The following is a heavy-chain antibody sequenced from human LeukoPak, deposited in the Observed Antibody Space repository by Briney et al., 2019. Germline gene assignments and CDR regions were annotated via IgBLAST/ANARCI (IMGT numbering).Heavy chain of an antibody. V-gene: IGHV3-66*01. CDR3: ARGPSSSGYGNFDY. Sequence: GSLRLSCAASGFTVSTKYMSWVPPAPGKGLEWVSVICGGTTYYADSVKGRFTISRDNSKNTLYLQMNSLRAEDTAVYYCARGPSSSGYGNFDYWGQGTLVTVSS. J-gene: IGHJ4*02. CDR1: GFTVSTKY. CDR2: ICGGTT. D-gene: IGHD5-12*01.